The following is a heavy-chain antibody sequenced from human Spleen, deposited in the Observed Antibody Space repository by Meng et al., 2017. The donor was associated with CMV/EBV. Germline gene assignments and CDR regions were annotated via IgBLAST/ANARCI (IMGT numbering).Heavy chain of an antibody. V-gene: IGHV4-61*01. CDR1: GSASGGSYQ. J-gene: IGHJ4*02. CDR3: ARAVFYDFWSGSDMDV. CDR2: IYYTGST. D-gene: IGHD3-3*01. Sequence: GSASGGSYQWTWIRQPPGKGLEWIGYIYYTGSTNYHPSLKSRVSISVDSSKNQFSLKLSSVTAADTAVYYCARAVFYDFWSGSDMDVWGQGTLVTVSS.